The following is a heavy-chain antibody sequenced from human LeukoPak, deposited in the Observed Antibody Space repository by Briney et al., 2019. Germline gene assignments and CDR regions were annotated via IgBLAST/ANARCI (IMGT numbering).Heavy chain of an antibody. V-gene: IGHV3-23*01. D-gene: IGHD3-22*01. CDR2: ISGSGGST. CDR3: AKRTLLDSSGYQFDY. J-gene: IGHJ4*02. Sequence: GGSLRLSCAASGFTFSNYAMSGVRQAPGKGLEWVSAISGSGGSTYYADSVKGRFTISRDNSKNMLYLQMNSLRAEDTAVYYCAKRTLLDSSGYQFDYWGQGTLVTVSS. CDR1: GFTFSNYA.